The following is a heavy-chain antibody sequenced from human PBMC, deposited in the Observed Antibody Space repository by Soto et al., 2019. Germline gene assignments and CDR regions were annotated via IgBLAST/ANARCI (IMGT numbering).Heavy chain of an antibody. CDR3: ARATIFGVATHNDY. D-gene: IGHD3-3*01. CDR1: GYAFTSYG. CDR2: ISAYNGNT. V-gene: IGHV1-18*01. J-gene: IGHJ4*02. Sequence: ASVKVSCKASGYAFTSYGISWVRQAPGQGLEWMGWISAYNGNTNYAQKLQGRVTMTTDTSTSTAYMELRSPRSDDTAVYYCARATIFGVATHNDYGGQGTLVTFPS.